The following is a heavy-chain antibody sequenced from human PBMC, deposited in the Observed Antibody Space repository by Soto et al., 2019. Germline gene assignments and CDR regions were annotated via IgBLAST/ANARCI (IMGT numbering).Heavy chain of an antibody. Sequence: QVQLVQSGAEVKKPGSSVKVSCKDAGGTFSTYGMFWVRQAPGQGLEWMGRIIPMLGIRNYAQRFQDRVTITADKSTATAHRELSSLRSDDTALYYCTIGSWSGEVFDIWGQGTMVTVSS. D-gene: IGHD2-21*01. CDR3: TIGSWSGEVFDI. J-gene: IGHJ3*02. V-gene: IGHV1-69*02. CDR1: GGTFSTYG. CDR2: IIPMLGIR.